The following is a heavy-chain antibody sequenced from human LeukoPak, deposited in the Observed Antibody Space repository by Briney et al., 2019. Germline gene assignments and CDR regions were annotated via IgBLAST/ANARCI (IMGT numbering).Heavy chain of an antibody. Sequence: SETLSLTCTVSDGSVSSRSYYWCRVRQPPGKGLEWVGSLYYSGNTYYNPALKSRVTISVDSSKTQYSLKLSSVTGADTAVYFCATKEVVSCRTTCCFRFAYWGQGTLVTVSS. CDR1: DGSVSSRSYY. CDR2: LYYSGNT. V-gene: IGHV4-39*01. J-gene: IGHJ4*02. CDR3: ATKEVVSCRTTCCFRFAY. D-gene: IGHD2-2*01.